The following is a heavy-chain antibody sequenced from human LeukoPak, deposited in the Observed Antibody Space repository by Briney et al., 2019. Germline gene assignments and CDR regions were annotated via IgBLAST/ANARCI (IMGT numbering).Heavy chain of an antibody. Sequence: ASVKVSCKASGYTFTSYGISWVWQAPGQGLEWMGWISVYNGNTNYAQKLQGRVTMTTDTSTSTAYMELRSLRSDDTAVYYCARDRRAFLVHNWFDPWGQGTLVTVSS. D-gene: IGHD4/OR15-4a*01. J-gene: IGHJ5*02. V-gene: IGHV1-18*01. CDR3: ARDRRAFLVHNWFDP. CDR1: GYTFTSYG. CDR2: ISVYNGNT.